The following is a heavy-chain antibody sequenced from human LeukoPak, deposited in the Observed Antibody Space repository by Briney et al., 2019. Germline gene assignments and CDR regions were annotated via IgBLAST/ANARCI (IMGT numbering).Heavy chain of an antibody. J-gene: IGHJ4*02. V-gene: IGHV4-34*01. CDR3: ARQGGSYYAIDD. D-gene: IGHD1-26*01. CDR1: GGSVSDYS. Sequence: SETLSLICGVYGGSVSDYSWSWIRQPPGKGLEFIGEINHSVNTNFNPSLKSRVTTSVDTSKNQVSLRLSSVTAADTAVYYCARQGGSYYAIDDWGQGTLVTVSS. CDR2: INHSVNT.